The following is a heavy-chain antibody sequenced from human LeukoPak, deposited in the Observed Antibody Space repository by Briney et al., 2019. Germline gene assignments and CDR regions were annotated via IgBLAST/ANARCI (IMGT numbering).Heavy chain of an antibody. J-gene: IGHJ5*02. Sequence: ASETLSLTCAVSGGSISSGGYSWSWIRQPPGKGLEWIGYIYYSGSTYYNPSLKSRVTISVDTSKNQFSLKLSSVTAADTAVYYCARASQEWELMGNNRFDPWGQGTLVTVSS. CDR1: GGSISSGGYS. D-gene: IGHD1-26*01. CDR2: IYYSGST. V-gene: IGHV4-30-4*07. CDR3: ARASQEWELMGNNRFDP.